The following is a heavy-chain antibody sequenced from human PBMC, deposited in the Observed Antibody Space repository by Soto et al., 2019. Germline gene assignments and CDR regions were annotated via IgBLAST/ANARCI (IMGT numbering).Heavy chain of an antibody. CDR2: INPNSGGT. J-gene: IGHJ6*04. V-gene: IGHV1-2*04. D-gene: IGHD5-18*01. CDR1: GYTFTGYY. CDR3: AREGSTATDYYYYGMDV. Sequence: ASVKVSCKASGYTFTGYYMHWVRQAPGQGLEWMGWINPNSGGTNYAQKFQGWVTMTRDTSISTAYMELSRLRSDGTAVYYCAREGSTATDYYYYGMDVWGKGTTVTVSS.